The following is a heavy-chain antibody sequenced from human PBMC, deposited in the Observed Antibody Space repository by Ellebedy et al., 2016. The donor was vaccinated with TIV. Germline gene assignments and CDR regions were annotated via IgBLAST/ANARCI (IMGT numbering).Heavy chain of an antibody. CDR2: TYYRSKWYN. V-gene: IGHV6-1*01. CDR1: GDSVSSNSAA. J-gene: IGHJ6*02. Sequence: SQTLSLTCXISGDSVSSNSAAWNWIRQSPSRGLEWLGRTYYRSKWYNDYAVSVKSRITINPDTSKNQFSLQLNSVTPEDTAVYYCARGSPVAGQAYYYYYGMDVWGQGTTVTVSS. CDR3: ARGSPVAGQAYYYYYGMDV. D-gene: IGHD6-19*01.